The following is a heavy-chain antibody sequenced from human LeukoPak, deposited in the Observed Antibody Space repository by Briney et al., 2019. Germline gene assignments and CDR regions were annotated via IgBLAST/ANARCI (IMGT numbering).Heavy chain of an antibody. CDR2: IYTSGST. V-gene: IGHV4-4*09. CDR3: ARHTPTYYDFWSGSFDY. D-gene: IGHD3-3*01. CDR1: GGSISSYC. Sequence: SETLSFTCTVSGGSISSYCWSWIRQPPGKGLEWIGYIYTSGSTNYNPSLKSRVTISVDTSKNQFSLKLSSVTAADTAVYYCARHTPTYYDFWSGSFDYWGQGTLVTVSS. J-gene: IGHJ4*02.